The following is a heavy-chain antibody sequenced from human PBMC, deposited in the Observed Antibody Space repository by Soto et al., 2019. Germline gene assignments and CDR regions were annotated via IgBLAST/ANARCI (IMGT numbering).Heavy chain of an antibody. D-gene: IGHD2-15*01. J-gene: IGHJ5*02. V-gene: IGHV6-1*01. CDR3: ARAYCRGGSCWAWSNWFDP. CDR1: GDSVTSNSAA. CDR2: TYYRSKWYN. Sequence: PSQTLSLTCAISGDSVTSNSAAWNWIRQSPSRGPEWLGRTYYRSKWYNDYAVSVKSRITINPDTSKNQFSLQLNSVTPEDTAVYYCARAYCRGGSCWAWSNWFDPWGQGTLVTVSS.